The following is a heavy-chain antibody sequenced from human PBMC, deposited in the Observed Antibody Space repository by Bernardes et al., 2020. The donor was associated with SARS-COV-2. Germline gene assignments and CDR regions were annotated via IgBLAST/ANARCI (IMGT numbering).Heavy chain of an antibody. CDR1: GGSISSYY. V-gene: IGHV4-59*01. Sequence: SETLTLTCTVSGGSISSYYWSWIRQPPGQGLEWIGYIYYSGSTNYNPSLKSRVTISVDTSKNQFSLKLSSVTAADTAVYYCARGVIGYSYGYDNWFDPWGQGTLVTVSS. CDR3: ARGVIGYSYGYDNWFDP. D-gene: IGHD5-18*01. J-gene: IGHJ5*02. CDR2: IYYSGST.